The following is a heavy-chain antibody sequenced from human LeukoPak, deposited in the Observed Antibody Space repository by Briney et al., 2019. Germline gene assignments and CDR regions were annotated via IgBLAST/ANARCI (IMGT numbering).Heavy chain of an antibody. CDR1: GGSFSGYS. CDR2: IYHSGGT. V-gene: IGHV4-34*01. CDR3: VRRYYGSGSQYYYYYYMDV. D-gene: IGHD3-10*01. Sequence: SETLSLTCAVYGGSFSGYSWSSIRQPPGKGLEWTGGIYHSGGTYYNPSLTSRVTTSVYTPTNQFSLKLSAVTAADTAVYYCVRRYYGSGSQYYYYYYMDVWGKGTTVTVSS. J-gene: IGHJ6*03.